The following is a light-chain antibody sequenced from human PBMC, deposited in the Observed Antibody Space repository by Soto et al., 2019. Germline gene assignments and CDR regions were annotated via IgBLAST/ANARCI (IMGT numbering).Light chain of an antibody. Sequence: QSVLTQPPSASGTPGQRVTISCSGSSSNIGRNTVNWYQQLPGTAPQLLIYRNDQRPSGVPDRFSGSKSGTSASLTISGLQSDDEADYYCAAWDDGLVGSVVFGGGTKVTV. CDR2: RND. CDR3: AAWDDGLVGSVV. V-gene: IGLV1-44*01. CDR1: SSNIGRNT. J-gene: IGLJ2*01.